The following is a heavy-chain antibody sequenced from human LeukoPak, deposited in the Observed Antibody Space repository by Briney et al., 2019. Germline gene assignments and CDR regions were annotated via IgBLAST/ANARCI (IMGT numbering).Heavy chain of an antibody. J-gene: IGHJ5*02. D-gene: IGHD6-19*01. CDR3: ARDAGSDWYSDWFDP. CDR1: GDSISSYF. Sequence: SETLSLTCTVSGDSISSYFWSWIRQPAGKGLEWIGRIYTSGSANYNPSLKSRVTMSVDTSKNQFSLKLSSVTAADTAVYYCARDAGSDWYSDWFDPWGQGTLVTVSS. CDR2: IYTSGSA. V-gene: IGHV4-4*07.